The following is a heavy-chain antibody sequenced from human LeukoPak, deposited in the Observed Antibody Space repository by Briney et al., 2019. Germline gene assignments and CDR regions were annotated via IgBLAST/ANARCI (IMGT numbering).Heavy chain of an antibody. J-gene: IGHJ4*02. V-gene: IGHV5-51*01. CDR1: GYTFPYYW. CDR3: ARLHSSSWYTVDY. Sequence: GESLKISCKGSGYTFPYYWIAWVRQMPGKGLEWMGIIYPDDSDTRYSPSFQGLVTISADKSITTAYLQWSSLKASDTAMYYCARLHSSSWYTVDYWGQGTLVTVSS. D-gene: IGHD6-13*01. CDR2: IYPDDSDT.